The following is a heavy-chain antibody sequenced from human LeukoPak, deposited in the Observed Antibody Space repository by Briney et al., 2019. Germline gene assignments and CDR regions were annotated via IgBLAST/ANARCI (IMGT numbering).Heavy chain of an antibody. Sequence: SETLSLTCAVSGGSISSSNWWSWVRQPPGKGLEWIGSIYSSGSTYYNPSLKSRVTISVDTSKNQFSLKLTPVTAADTAVYYCARHYGPWGQGTLVTVSS. J-gene: IGHJ5*02. D-gene: IGHD4-17*01. CDR2: IYSSGST. CDR3: ARHYGP. CDR1: GGSISSSNW. V-gene: IGHV4-39*01.